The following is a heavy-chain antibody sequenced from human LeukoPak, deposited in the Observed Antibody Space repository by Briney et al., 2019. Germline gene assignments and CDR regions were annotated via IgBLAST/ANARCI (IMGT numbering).Heavy chain of an antibody. CDR3: ARPPPTYYYDSSASYDAFDI. D-gene: IGHD3-22*01. CDR1: GYSFTTYW. CDR2: IYPGDSDT. J-gene: IGHJ3*02. Sequence: GESLKISCKGSGYSFTTYWISWVRQMPGKGLEWMGIIYPGDSDTRYSPSFQGQVTISADKSISTAYLQWSSLKASDTAMYYCARPPPTYYYDSSASYDAFDIWGQGTMVTVSS. V-gene: IGHV5-51*01.